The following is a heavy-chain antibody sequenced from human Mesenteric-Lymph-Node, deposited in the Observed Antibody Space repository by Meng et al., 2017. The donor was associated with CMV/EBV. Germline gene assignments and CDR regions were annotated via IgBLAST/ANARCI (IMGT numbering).Heavy chain of an antibody. CDR1: GFTFTSFA. Sequence: GESLKISCAASGFTFTSFAMHWVRQPPGKGLEWVAAISYDGTKKYHADSVKGRFTISRDNSKNTLFLQMNNLRPEDTALYFCAKDSGVETYYLDYWGQGTLVTVSS. CDR3: AKDSGVETYYLDY. CDR2: ISYDGTKK. D-gene: IGHD3-3*01. V-gene: IGHV3-30*04. J-gene: IGHJ4*02.